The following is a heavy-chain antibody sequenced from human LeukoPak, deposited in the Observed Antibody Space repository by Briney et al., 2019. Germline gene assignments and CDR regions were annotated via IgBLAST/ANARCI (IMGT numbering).Heavy chain of an antibody. V-gene: IGHV4-39*07. CDR2: IYYSGST. D-gene: IGHD6-13*01. Sequence: SETLSLTCAVYGGSLSGYYWGWIRHPPGKGREWIGSIYYSGSTYYNPSLKSRVTISVDTSKNQFSLKLSSVTAADTAVYYCARDLRAAAGGFDYWGQGTLVTVSS. CDR3: ARDLRAAAGGFDY. CDR1: GGSLSGYY. J-gene: IGHJ4*02.